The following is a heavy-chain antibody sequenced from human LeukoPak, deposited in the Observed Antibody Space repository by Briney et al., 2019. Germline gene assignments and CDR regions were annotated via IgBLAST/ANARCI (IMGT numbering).Heavy chain of an antibody. J-gene: IGHJ4*02. D-gene: IGHD3-22*01. CDR2: MNPNNGNT. V-gene: IGHV1-18*01. Sequence: ASVKVSCKASGYTFTSYDINWVRQATGQGLEWMGWMNPNNGNTDYAQKLQGRVTMTTDTSTSTAYMELGSLRSDDTAVYYCARDLRYYYDSSGYYEPHYFDYWGQGTLVTVSS. CDR1: GYTFTSYD. CDR3: ARDLRYYYDSSGYYEPHYFDY.